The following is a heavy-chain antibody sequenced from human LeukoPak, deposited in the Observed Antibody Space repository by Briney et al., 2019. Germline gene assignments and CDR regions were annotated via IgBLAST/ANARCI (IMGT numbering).Heavy chain of an antibody. V-gene: IGHV3-21*01. J-gene: IGHJ4*02. CDR3: ARDQTFYGSGSLDY. CDR2: ISSSGSYI. Sequence: GGTLRLSCAASGFTFSIYWMNWVREAPGKGRKWVSCISSSGSYIYYADSVKGRFTISRDSAKNSLYLQMNSLRGGDTAVYFCARDQTFYGSGSLDYWGQGTLVTVSS. D-gene: IGHD3-10*01. CDR1: GFTFSIYW.